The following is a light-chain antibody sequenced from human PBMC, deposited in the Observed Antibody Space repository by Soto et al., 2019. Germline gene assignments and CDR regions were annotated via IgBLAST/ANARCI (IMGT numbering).Light chain of an antibody. CDR2: DTS. Sequence: QAVVTQEPSLTVSPGGTVTITCGSSTGAVTSGHYPYWFQQRPGQAPRTLFYDTSNKQSWTPARFSGSLLGGKAALTLSGSQPEDEADYYCLLSYSGARVFGGGTKLTVL. J-gene: IGLJ2*01. CDR3: LLSYSGARV. CDR1: TGAVTSGHY. V-gene: IGLV7-46*01.